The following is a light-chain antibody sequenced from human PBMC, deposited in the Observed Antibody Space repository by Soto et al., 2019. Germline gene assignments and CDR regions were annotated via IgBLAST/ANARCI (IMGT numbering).Light chain of an antibody. CDR3: SSYTSSSTPYV. CDR2: EVS. J-gene: IGLJ1*01. Sequence: LTQPASVSGSPGQSITISCTGTSSDVGGYNYVSWYQQHPGKAPKLMIYEVSNRPSGVSNRFSGSKSGNTASLTISGLQAEDEADYYCSSYTSSSTPYVFGTGTKVTVL. CDR1: SSDVGGYNY. V-gene: IGLV2-14*01.